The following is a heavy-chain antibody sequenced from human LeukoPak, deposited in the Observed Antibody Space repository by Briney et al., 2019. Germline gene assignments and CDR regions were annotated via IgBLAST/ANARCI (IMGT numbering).Heavy chain of an antibody. Sequence: EGSLRLSCAASGFTFNSYWMSWVRQAPGKGLEWVGRIKSKTDGGTTDYAAPVKGRFTISRDDSKNALYLQMNSLKTEDTAVYYCTTDDEGDYWGQGTLVTVSS. V-gene: IGHV3-15*01. CDR2: IKSKTDGGTT. CDR1: GFTFNSYW. CDR3: TTDDEGDY. J-gene: IGHJ4*02.